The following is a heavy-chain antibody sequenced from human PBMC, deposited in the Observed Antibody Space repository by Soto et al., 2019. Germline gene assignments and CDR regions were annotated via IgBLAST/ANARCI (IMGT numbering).Heavy chain of an antibody. CDR3: ARETSVVVTTIHEKLLDY. CDR1: GFTFSSFA. V-gene: IGHV3-30*04. Sequence: GGSLRLSCAASGFTFSSFAMYWVRQAPGKGLEWVAFISYDGRNTYYSDSVKGRFTISRDNSKNTLHLQMNSLRAEDTAVYYCARETSVVVTTIHEKLLDYWGQGTLVTVSS. CDR2: ISYDGRNT. D-gene: IGHD2-21*02. J-gene: IGHJ4*02.